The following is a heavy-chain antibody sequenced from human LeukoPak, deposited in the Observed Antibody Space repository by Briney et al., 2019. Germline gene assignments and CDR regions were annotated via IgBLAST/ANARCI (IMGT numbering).Heavy chain of an antibody. CDR2: IYSGGST. D-gene: IGHD4-17*01. CDR3: ARSPPGIEVTNFDY. V-gene: IGHV3-66*02. J-gene: IGHJ4*02. Sequence: SGGSLRLSCAASGFTVSSNYMSWVRQAPGKGLEWVSVIYSGGSTYYADSVKGRFTISRDNSKNTLYLQMNSLRAEDTAVYYCARSPPGIEVTNFDYWGQGTLVTVSS. CDR1: GFTVSSNY.